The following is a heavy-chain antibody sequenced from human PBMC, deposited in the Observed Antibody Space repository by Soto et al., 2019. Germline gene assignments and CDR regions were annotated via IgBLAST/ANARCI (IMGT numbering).Heavy chain of an antibody. D-gene: IGHD4-4*01. CDR1: GGSISSYY. V-gene: IGHV4-59*01. CDR2: IYYSGST. J-gene: IGHJ6*02. Sequence: TETLSLTCTVSGGSISSYYWSWIRQPPGKGLEWIGYIYYSGSTNYNPSLKSRVTISVDTSKNQFSLKLSSVTAADTAVYYCARDRGHVSTVTLKPYYYGMDVWGQGTTVTVSS. CDR3: ARDRGHVSTVTLKPYYYGMDV.